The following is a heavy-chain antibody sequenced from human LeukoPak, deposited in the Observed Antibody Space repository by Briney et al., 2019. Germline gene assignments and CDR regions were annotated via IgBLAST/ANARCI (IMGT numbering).Heavy chain of an antibody. Sequence: PGGSLRLSCAASGFTFSSYWMHWVRQAPGKGLVWVSRINSDGSSTTYADSVKGRFTISRDNAKNTLHLQMNSLRAEDTAVYYCARPFLSSSWYGSDAFDIWGQGTMVTVSS. CDR1: GFTFSSYW. J-gene: IGHJ3*02. V-gene: IGHV3-74*01. CDR3: ARPFLSSSWYGSDAFDI. D-gene: IGHD6-13*01. CDR2: INSDGSST.